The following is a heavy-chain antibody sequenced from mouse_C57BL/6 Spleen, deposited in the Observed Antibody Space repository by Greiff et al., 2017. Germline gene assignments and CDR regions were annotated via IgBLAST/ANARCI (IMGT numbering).Heavy chain of an antibody. D-gene: IGHD4-1*01. J-gene: IGHJ3*01. V-gene: IGHV1-50*01. CDR1: GYTFTSYW. Sequence: QVQLQQPGAELVKPGASVKLSCKASGYTFTSYWMQWVKQRPGQGLEWIGDIDPSDSYTNYNQKFKGKATLAVDTSSSTAYMRLISLTSVDCAVYYCARSGGGFAYWGQGTLVTVSA. CDR2: IDPSDSYT. CDR3: ARSGGGFAY.